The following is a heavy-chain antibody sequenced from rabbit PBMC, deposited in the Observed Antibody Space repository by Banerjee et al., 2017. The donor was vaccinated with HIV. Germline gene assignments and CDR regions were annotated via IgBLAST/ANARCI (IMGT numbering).Heavy chain of an antibody. CDR2: IGTADGNT. Sequence: QEQLVESGGDLVKPGASLTLTCTASGFSFSSVYDMCWVRQAPGKGLEWIACIGTADGNTFYANWAKGRFTISETSSTTVTLQMTSLTAADTATYFCARSGAGTSYSYGLDLWGPGTLVTVS. CDR1: GFSFSSVYD. V-gene: IGHV1S45*01. CDR3: ARSGAGTSYSYGLDL. J-gene: IGHJ6*01. D-gene: IGHD8-1*01.